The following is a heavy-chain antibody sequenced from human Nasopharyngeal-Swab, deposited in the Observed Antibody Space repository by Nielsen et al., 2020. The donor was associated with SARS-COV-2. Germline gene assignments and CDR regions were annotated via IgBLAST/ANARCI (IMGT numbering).Heavy chain of an antibody. CDR1: GFAFRNCW. J-gene: IGHJ4*02. V-gene: IGHV3-74*01. CDR2: VDYGGSTT. D-gene: IGHD5-24*01. Sequence: GESVKISCAASGFAFRNCWMHWLRQTPGQGLVWVARVDYGGSTTNYADSVKGRFTISRDNAKSTLYLQMNSLGAEDTAVYYCARGACRDGYNYLIDYCGQGTLVTVSS. CDR3: ARGACRDGYNYLIDY.